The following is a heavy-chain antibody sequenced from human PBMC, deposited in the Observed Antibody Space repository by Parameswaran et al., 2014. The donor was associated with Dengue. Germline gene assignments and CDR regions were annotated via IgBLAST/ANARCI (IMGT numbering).Heavy chain of an antibody. J-gene: IGHJ6*02. CDR1: GVSITTYY. V-gene: IGHV4-59*01. CDR3: ASLDYHFYYGMDV. CDR2: IYYSGTT. Sequence: ESLKISCTVSGVSITTYYWNWVRQPPGKGLEWIGHIYYSGTTNYNPSLKSRVSISIDRSKSQISLKLSSVTAADTAVYYCASLDYHFYYGMDVWGQGTTVTVSS.